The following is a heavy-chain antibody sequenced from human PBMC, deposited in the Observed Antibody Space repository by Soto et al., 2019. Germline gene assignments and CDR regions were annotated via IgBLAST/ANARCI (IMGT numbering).Heavy chain of an antibody. CDR2: ITPSGGST. V-gene: IGHV1-46*03. Sequence: ASVKLSCQASGYTFTSDYMHCVRQAPGQGLEWMGIITPSGGSTSYAQKFQGRVTMTRDTSTSTVYMELSSLRSEDTAVYYSASSSPGSRNLMDIWGQGTMVTVSS. CDR1: GYTFTSDY. CDR3: ASSSPGSRNLMDI. J-gene: IGHJ3*02. D-gene: IGHD6-13*01.